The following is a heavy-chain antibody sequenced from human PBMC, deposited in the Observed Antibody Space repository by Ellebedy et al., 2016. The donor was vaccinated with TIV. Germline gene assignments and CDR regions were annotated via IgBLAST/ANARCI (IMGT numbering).Heavy chain of an antibody. Sequence: MPSETLSLTCTVSGGSISSYYWSWIRQPPGKGLEWIGYIYYSGSTNYNTSLKSRVTISVDTSKNQFSLKLSSVTTADTAVYYCARVVWQLPVSYAFDIWGQGTMITVSS. V-gene: IGHV4-59*01. CDR1: GGSISSYY. J-gene: IGHJ3*02. CDR2: IYYSGST. D-gene: IGHD2-15*01. CDR3: ARVVWQLPVSYAFDI.